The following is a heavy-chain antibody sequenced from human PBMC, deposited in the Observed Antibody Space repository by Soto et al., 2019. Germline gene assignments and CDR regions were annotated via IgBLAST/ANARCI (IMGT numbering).Heavy chain of an antibody. CDR3: ARARTIWRAPWYFEY. V-gene: IGHV4-34*01. CDR1: GGSFSGYY. D-gene: IGHD1-7*01. J-gene: IGHJ4*02. CDR2: INHTGSN. Sequence: SETLSRTCAVYGGSFSGYYWSWIRQPAGKGLEWIVEINHTGSNNYNPSLKSRVTISVDTSKNQFSLKLSSVTAADTAVYYCARARTIWRAPWYFEYWGPGTMVTVPQ.